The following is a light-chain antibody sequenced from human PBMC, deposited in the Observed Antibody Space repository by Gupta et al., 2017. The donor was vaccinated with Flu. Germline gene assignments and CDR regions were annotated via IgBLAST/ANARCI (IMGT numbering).Light chain of an antibody. V-gene: IGLV1-44*01. Sequence: QSVLAQPPSASETPGQRVIISCSGSSSNIGSNTVNWYQQVPGMAPKLLIYGNNQRPSGVPDRFSGSKSGTSASLASNGLQSEDEADYYCAAWDDSLNGHYVFGTGTEVTVL. CDR3: AAWDDSLNGHYV. CDR1: SSNIGSNT. J-gene: IGLJ1*01. CDR2: GNN.